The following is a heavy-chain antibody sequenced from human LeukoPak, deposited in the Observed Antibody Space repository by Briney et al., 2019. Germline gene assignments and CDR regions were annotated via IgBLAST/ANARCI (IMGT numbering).Heavy chain of an antibody. V-gene: IGHV4-59*08. CDR3: AGRGQRYFRD. Sequence: SETLSLTCNITADSITSSNWSWIRKSQGTGLEWIGYIYGIENTDYNPSLKSRVTLSLDTSKNQLSLKLTAVSAADTAVYYCAGRGQRYFRDWGQGTLVTVSS. CDR1: ADSITSSN. CDR2: IYGIENT. J-gene: IGHJ1*01.